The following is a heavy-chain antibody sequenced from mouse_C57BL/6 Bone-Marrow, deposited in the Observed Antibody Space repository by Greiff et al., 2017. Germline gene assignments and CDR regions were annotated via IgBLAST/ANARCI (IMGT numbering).Heavy chain of an antibody. J-gene: IGHJ1*03. CDR3: ARSAHYYGSSWYFDV. CDR1: GYTFTSYW. CDR2: IHPNSGST. D-gene: IGHD1-1*01. Sequence: VQLQQPGAELVKPGASVKLSCKASGYTFTSYWMHWVKQRPGQGLEWIGMIHPNSGSTNYNEKFKSKATLTVDKSSSTAYMQLSSLTSEDSAVYYCARSAHYYGSSWYFDVWGTGTTVPVSS. V-gene: IGHV1-64*01.